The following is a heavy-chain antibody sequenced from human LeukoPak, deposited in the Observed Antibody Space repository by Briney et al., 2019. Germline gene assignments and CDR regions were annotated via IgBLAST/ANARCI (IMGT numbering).Heavy chain of an antibody. J-gene: IGHJ4*02. CDR1: GFTFSSYT. CDR3: AKYGSGSYNLPSDFDY. CDR2: ITSSSSII. Sequence: GGSLRLSYAASGFTFSSYTMNWVRQAPGKGLEWISYITSSSSIIYYADSVEGRFTISRDNAKNSLFLQMNSLRAEDTALYYCAKYGSGSYNLPSDFDYWGQGTLVTVSS. V-gene: IGHV3-48*01. D-gene: IGHD3-10*01.